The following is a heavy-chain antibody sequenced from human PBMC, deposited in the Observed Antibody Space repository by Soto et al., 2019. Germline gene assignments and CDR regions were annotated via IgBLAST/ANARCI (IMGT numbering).Heavy chain of an antibody. CDR3: ARSRGTGIYPHDFQP. D-gene: IGHD1-26*01. CDR2: IYYSGST. Sequence: SETLSLTCTASGGSISSGGYYWSWMRQHPGKGLEWIGYIYYSGSTYYNPSLKSRVTISVDTSNNQFSLKLSSVTAADTAVYYCARSRGTGIYPHDFQPWGQGTLVTVSS. V-gene: IGHV4-31*03. CDR1: GGSISSGGYY. J-gene: IGHJ1*01.